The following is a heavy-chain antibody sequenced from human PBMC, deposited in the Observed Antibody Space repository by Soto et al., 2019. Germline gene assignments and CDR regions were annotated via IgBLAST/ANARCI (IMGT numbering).Heavy chain of an antibody. D-gene: IGHD3-22*01. CDR1: GYTFTSYG. CDR2: ISAYNGNT. CDR3: ARLRKARTTMMDYGMDV. J-gene: IGHJ6*02. V-gene: IGHV1-18*01. Sequence: QVQLVQSGAEVKKPGASVKVSCKASGYTFTSYGISWVRQAPGQGLEWMGWISAYNGNTNYAQKLQGRVTMTTDTSTSTAYMELRSLRSDDTAVYYCARLRKARTTMMDYGMDVWGQGTTVTVSS.